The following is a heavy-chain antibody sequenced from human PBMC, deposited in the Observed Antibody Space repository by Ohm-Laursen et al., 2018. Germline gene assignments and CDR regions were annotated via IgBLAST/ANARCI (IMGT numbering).Heavy chain of an antibody. D-gene: IGHD5-18*01. CDR3: AKDVGQYSYGTWYFDY. Sequence: SLRLSCTASGFTFSRYGMHWVRQAPGKGLAWVAVISYDGSNKYYADSVKGRFTISRDNSKNTLYLQMNSLRAEDTAVYYCAKDVGQYSYGTWYFDYWGQGTLVTVSS. CDR2: ISYDGSNK. CDR1: GFTFSRYG. J-gene: IGHJ4*02. V-gene: IGHV3-30*18.